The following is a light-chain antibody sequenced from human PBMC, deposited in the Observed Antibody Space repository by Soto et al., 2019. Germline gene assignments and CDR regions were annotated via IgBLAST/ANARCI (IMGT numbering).Light chain of an antibody. J-gene: IGKJ1*01. V-gene: IGKV3-15*01. Sequence: DTVMTQSPVTLSVSPGERATLSCRASQSVGGNLAWYQQKPGQAPRLLIYGASKRATGVQDRFSGSVSGAVFTLTICSLQSDDFALYYCQQYSNWPPWTFGQGTKVEVK. CDR3: QQYSNWPPWT. CDR1: QSVGGN. CDR2: GAS.